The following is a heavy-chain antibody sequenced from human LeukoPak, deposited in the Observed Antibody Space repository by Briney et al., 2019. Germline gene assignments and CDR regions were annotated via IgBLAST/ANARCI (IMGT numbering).Heavy chain of an antibody. CDR1: GGTFINYA. D-gene: IGHD6-6*01. CDR3: ARAGSSSSSD. CDR2: IIPIFGTA. V-gene: IGHV1-69*01. Sequence: AWVTVSFTASGGTFINYAISWVRQAPGHGREGMGGIIPIFGTANYAQKFQGRVTITADESTSTAYMELSSLRSEDTAVYYCARAGSSSSSDWGQGTLVTVSS. J-gene: IGHJ4*02.